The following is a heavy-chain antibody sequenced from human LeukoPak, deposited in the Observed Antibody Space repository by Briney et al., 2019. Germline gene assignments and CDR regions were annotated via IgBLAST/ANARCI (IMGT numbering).Heavy chain of an antibody. J-gene: IGHJ4*02. CDR1: GYTFSGYY. Sequence: ASVKVSCKASGYTFSGYYMHWVRQAPGQGLEWMGWINPKSGGTNEAQKFHDRVTMTRDTSIRTAYMEVSRLRSDDTAVYYCARSPDILTGENFDYWGRGTLVTVSS. CDR3: ARSPDILTGENFDY. CDR2: INPKSGGT. V-gene: IGHV1-2*02. D-gene: IGHD3-9*01.